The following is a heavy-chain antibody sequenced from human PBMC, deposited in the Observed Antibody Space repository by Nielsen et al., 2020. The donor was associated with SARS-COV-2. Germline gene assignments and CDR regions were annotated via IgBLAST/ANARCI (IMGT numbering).Heavy chain of an antibody. CDR3: AKSVTMVRGVILHYGMDV. J-gene: IGHJ6*02. CDR1: GFTFSSYA. D-gene: IGHD3-10*01. V-gene: IGHV3-23*01. Sequence: GESLKISCAASGFTFSSYAMSWVRQAPGKGLEWVSAISGSGGSTYYADSVKGRFTISRDNSKNTLYLQMNSLRAEDTAVYYCAKSVTMVRGVILHYGMDVWGQGTTVTVSS. CDR2: ISGSGGST.